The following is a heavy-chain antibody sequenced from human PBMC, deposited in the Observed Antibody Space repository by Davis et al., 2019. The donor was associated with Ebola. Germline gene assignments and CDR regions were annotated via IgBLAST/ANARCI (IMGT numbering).Heavy chain of an antibody. CDR3: ARGITMVRGRDWFDP. CDR2: INPSGGST. D-gene: IGHD3-10*01. CDR1: GYTFTSYY. J-gene: IGHJ5*02. V-gene: IGHV1-46*01. Sequence: AASVKVSCKASGYTFTSYYMHWVRQAPGQGLEWMGIINPSGGSTSYAQKFQGRVTMTRDTSTSTVYMELSSLRSDDTAVYYCARGITMVRGRDWFDPWGQGTLVTVSS.